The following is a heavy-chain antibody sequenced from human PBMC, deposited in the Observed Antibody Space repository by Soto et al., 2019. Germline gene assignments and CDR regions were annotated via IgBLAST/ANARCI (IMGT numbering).Heavy chain of an antibody. CDR1: GFAFSTSD. V-gene: IGHV3-30*18. CDR2: ISYDGGNQ. J-gene: IGHJ4*02. CDR3: AKNLVDPGDV. D-gene: IGHD7-27*01. Sequence: QVRLVESGGGVVLPGRPLRLSCAASGFAFSTSDIHWVRQAPGKGLEWVALISYDGGNQYYADSVKGRFTISRDNSKSTLYLQMNSLTTEDTAFYYCAKNLVDPGDVWGQGPLVTVSS.